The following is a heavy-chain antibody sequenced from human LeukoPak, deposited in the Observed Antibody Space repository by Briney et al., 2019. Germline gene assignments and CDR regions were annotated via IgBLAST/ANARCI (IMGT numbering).Heavy chain of an antibody. CDR3: ARAYSSSSGFDY. CDR2: ISSSSSYI. Sequence: PGGSLRLSCAAPGFTFSSYSMNWVRQAPGKGLEWVSSISSSSSYIYYADSVKGRFTISRDNAKNSLYLQMNSLRAEDTAVYYCARAYSSSSGFDYWGQGTLATVSS. D-gene: IGHD6-6*01. CDR1: GFTFSSYS. V-gene: IGHV3-21*01. J-gene: IGHJ4*02.